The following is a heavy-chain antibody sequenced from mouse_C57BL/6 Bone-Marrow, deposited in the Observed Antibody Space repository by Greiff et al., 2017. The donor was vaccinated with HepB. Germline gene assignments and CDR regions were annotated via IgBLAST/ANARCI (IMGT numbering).Heavy chain of an antibody. CDR2: IYPGDGDT. Sequence: QVQLQQSGPELVKPGASVKISCKASGYAFSSSWMNWVKQRPGKGLEWIGRIYPGDGDTNYNGKFKGKATLTADKSSSTAYMQLSSLTSEDSAVYFCAREKGSWYFDVWGTGTTVTVSS. V-gene: IGHV1-82*01. CDR1: GYAFSSSW. J-gene: IGHJ1*03. D-gene: IGHD1-1*01. CDR3: AREKGSWYFDV.